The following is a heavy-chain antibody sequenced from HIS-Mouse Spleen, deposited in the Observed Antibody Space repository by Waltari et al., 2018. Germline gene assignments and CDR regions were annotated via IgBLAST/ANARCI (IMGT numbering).Heavy chain of an antibody. J-gene: IGHJ2*01. Sequence: QLQLQESGPGLVKPSETLSLTCTVAGCPISSRSSHWGWTRQPPGKGLEWIGSIYYSGSTSYNPSLKSRVTISVDTSKNQFSLKLSSVTAADTAVYYCAREIPYSSSWYDWYFDLWGRGTLVTVSS. CDR3: AREIPYSSSWYDWYFDL. D-gene: IGHD6-13*01. CDR2: IYYSGST. V-gene: IGHV4-39*07. CDR1: GCPISSRSSH.